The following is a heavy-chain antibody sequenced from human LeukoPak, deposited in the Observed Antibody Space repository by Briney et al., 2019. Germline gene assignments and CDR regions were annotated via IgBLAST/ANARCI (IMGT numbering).Heavy chain of an antibody. Sequence: SETLSLTCTVSGGSISSSSYYWGWIRQPPGKGLEWIGSIYYSGSTHYNPSLKSRVTISVDTSKNQFSLKLSSVTAADTAVYYCASGYYDSSGYCFDYWGQGTLVTVSS. D-gene: IGHD3-22*01. CDR3: ASGYYDSSGYCFDY. J-gene: IGHJ4*02. CDR1: GGSISSSSYY. V-gene: IGHV4-39*01. CDR2: IYYSGST.